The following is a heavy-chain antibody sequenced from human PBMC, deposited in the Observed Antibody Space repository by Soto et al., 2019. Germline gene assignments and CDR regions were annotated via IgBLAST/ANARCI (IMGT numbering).Heavy chain of an antibody. V-gene: IGHV3-23*01. CDR1: GFTFSSYA. CDR2: ISGSGGST. CDR3: AKDLPRGRGGGFYYYYGMDV. D-gene: IGHD3-16*01. Sequence: EVQLLESGGGLVQPGGSLRLSCAASGFTFSSYAMSWVRQAPGKGLEWVSAISGSGGSTYHADSVKGRLTISRDNSKNTLYPQVNSLRAEDTAVYYCAKDLPRGRGGGFYYYYGMDVWGQGTTVTVSS. J-gene: IGHJ6*02.